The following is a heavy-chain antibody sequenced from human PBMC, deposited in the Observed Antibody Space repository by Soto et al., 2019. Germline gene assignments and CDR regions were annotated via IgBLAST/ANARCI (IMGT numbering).Heavy chain of an antibody. V-gene: IGHV4-31*03. D-gene: IGHD6-13*01. CDR1: GGSISSGGSY. Sequence: QVQLQESGPGLVKPSQTLSLTCTVSGGSISSGGSYWSWIRQHPGKGLEWIGYIYYSGSTYYNPSLKSRVTISVATSKNQFSLKLSSVTAADTAVYYCARDSSSAAGAFDIWGQGTMVTVSS. J-gene: IGHJ3*02. CDR2: IYYSGST. CDR3: ARDSSSAAGAFDI.